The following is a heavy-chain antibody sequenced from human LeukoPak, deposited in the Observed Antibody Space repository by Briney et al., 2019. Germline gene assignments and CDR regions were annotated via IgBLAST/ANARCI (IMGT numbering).Heavy chain of an antibody. CDR3: ARDGRFPPEVLPRYFDY. D-gene: IGHD1-26*01. J-gene: IGHJ4*02. CDR2: IYHSGST. CDR1: GGSISSSSYY. Sequence: SETLSLTCTVSGGSISSSSYYWGWIRQPPGKGLEWIGEIYHSGSTNYNPSLKSRVTISVDKSKNQFSLKLSSVTAADTAVYYCARDGRFPPEVLPRYFDYWGQGTLVTVSS. V-gene: IGHV4-39*07.